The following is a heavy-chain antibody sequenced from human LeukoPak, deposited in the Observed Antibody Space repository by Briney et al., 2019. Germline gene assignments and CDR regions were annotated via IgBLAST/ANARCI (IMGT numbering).Heavy chain of an antibody. CDR1: GASISSYY. D-gene: IGHD3-16*01. CDR3: ARESLRDGDAFDI. CDR2: IYYSGST. J-gene: IGHJ3*02. V-gene: IGHV4-59*01. Sequence: SETLSLTCTVSGASISSYYWSWIRQSPGKGLEWIGYIYYSGSTNYNPSLKSRVTISVDTSKNQFSLKLSSVTAADTAVYYCARESLRDGDAFDIWGQGTMVTVSS.